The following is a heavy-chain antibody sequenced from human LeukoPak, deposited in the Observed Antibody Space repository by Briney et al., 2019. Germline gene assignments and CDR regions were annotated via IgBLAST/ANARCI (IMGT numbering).Heavy chain of an antibody. CDR3: VRGLVKKLVRTQICYYMDV. Sequence: SETLSLTCGISGGSVSDYYWSWIRQTPGEGLEWIGEINQSGSPKYNPSLKSRVAIFVDTSSNQLSLNVTSVTAADTAVYYCVRGLVKKLVRTQICYYMDVWGKGTTVIVSS. J-gene: IGHJ6*03. V-gene: IGHV4-34*01. CDR2: INQSGSP. CDR1: GGSVSDYY. D-gene: IGHD6-6*01.